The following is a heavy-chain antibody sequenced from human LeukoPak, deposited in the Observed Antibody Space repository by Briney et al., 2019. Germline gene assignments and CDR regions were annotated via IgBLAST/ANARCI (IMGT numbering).Heavy chain of an antibody. V-gene: IGHV3-48*01. J-gene: IGHJ4*02. D-gene: IGHD5-12*01. CDR2: ISTSLSTF. CDR3: VRGPRYSGYDYFAC. Sequence: PGGSLRLSCAASGFTFSTFSTNWVRQAPGEGLEWVSYISTSLSTFYYTDSVKGRFTLSRDNAKNSLYLQMSSLRREDTAVYFCVRGPRYSGYDYFACGGEGSLVTVS. CDR1: GFTFSTFS.